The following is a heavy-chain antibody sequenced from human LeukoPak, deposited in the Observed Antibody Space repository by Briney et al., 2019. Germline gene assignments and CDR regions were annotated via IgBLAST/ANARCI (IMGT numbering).Heavy chain of an antibody. D-gene: IGHD1-26*01. V-gene: IGHV5-51*01. Sequence: GESLKISCKASGYTFTNSWIGWVRQKPGKGLKWMGIIWPGGSDTRYSPSFQGQVTISADKSITTAYLQWSSLKASDTAMYYCARPVTGVSPSGAIDFWGQGTQVTVSS. CDR3: ARPVTGVSPSGAIDF. J-gene: IGHJ4*02. CDR1: GYTFTNSW. CDR2: IWPGGSDT.